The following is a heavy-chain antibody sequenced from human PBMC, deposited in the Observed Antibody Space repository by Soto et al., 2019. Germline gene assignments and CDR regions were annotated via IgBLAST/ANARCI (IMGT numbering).Heavy chain of an antibody. CDR3: ARSTPRLQLEREYNWFDP. V-gene: IGHV1-8*01. D-gene: IGHD1-1*01. CDR2: MNPNSGNT. CDR1: GYTFTSYD. J-gene: IGHJ5*02. Sequence: ASVKVSCKASGYTFTSYDINWVRQATGQGLEWMGWMNPNSGNTGYAQKFQGRVTMTRNTSISTAYMELSSLRSEDTAVYYCARSTPRLQLEREYNWFDPWGQGTLVTVSS.